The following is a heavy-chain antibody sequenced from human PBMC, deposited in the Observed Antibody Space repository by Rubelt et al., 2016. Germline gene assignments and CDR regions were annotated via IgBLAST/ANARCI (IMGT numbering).Heavy chain of an antibody. V-gene: IGHV1-24*01. CDR3: LTGAQHDEA. CDR1: GYTLTKLP. Sequence: VQLVQSGAEVKKPGASVKVSCKVFGYTLTKLPIHWVRQTPRKELAWMGGSRLQDGEIIYSQTFQGRVTMTKDTSTNTAVMELSTLRSEDTAIYYCLTGAQHDEAWGQGTLVTVSS. CDR2: SRLQDGEI. D-gene: IGHD6-13*01. J-gene: IGHJ5*02.